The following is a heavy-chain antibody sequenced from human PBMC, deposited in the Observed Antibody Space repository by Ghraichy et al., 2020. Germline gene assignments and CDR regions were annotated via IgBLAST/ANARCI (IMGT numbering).Heavy chain of an antibody. Sequence: GESLNISCAASGFTFSSYWMSWVRQAPGKGLEWVANIKQDGSEKYYVDSVKGRFTISRDNAKNSLYLQMNSLRAEDTAVYYCARDRVYCSSTSCYRVFSDYGMDVWGQGTTVTVSS. D-gene: IGHD2-2*02. V-gene: IGHV3-7*01. J-gene: IGHJ6*02. CDR1: GFTFSSYW. CDR2: IKQDGSEK. CDR3: ARDRVYCSSTSCYRVFSDYGMDV.